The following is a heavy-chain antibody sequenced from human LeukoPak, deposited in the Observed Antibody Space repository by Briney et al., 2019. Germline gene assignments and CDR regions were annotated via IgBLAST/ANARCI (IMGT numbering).Heavy chain of an antibody. Sequence: PSETLSLTCTVSGGSISSYYWTWIRQPPGKGLEWIGYIYDSGSTNYNPSLKSRVTISVDTSNNQFSLKLSSVTAADTAVYYCARSIGAAAHFDSWGQGALVTVSS. V-gene: IGHV4-59*01. CDR3: ARSIGAAAHFDS. CDR1: GGSISSYY. J-gene: IGHJ4*02. D-gene: IGHD2-2*01. CDR2: IYDSGST.